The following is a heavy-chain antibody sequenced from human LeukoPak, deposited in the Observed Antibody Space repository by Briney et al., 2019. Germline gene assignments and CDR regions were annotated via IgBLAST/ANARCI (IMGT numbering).Heavy chain of an antibody. V-gene: IGHV4-38-2*01. CDR1: GYSISSGYY. CDR3: ARHPGPRYFDY. D-gene: IGHD1-14*01. J-gene: IGHJ4*02. Sequence: SETLSLTCAVSGYSISSGYYWGWIRQPPGKGLEWIGSIYHSGSTYYNPSLKSRVTISVDTSKNQFSLKLSSVTAADTAVYYCARHPGPRYFDYWGQGTLVTVSS. CDR2: IYHSGST.